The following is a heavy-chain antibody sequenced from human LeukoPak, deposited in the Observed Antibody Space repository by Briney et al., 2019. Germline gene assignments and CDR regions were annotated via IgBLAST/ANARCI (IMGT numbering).Heavy chain of an antibody. CDR3: ARVPGVTRYFDS. CDR2: IEQDGREK. V-gene: IGHV3-7*01. J-gene: IGHJ4*02. Sequence: PGGSLRLSCAASGFTFTCCWMSWVRQTPGKGLEWVASIEQDGREKFYADSVKGRFTISRDNAKNSLCLQVNSLRAGDTAVYYCARVPGVTRYFDSWGQGILVTVSS. D-gene: IGHD4-23*01. CDR1: GFTFTCCW.